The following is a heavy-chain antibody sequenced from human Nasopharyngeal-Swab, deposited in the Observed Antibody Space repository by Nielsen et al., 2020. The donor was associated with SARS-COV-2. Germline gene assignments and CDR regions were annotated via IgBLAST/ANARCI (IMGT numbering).Heavy chain of an antibody. CDR3: ARRFHSSSWYTDYDY. V-gene: IGHV5-10-1*01. CDR2: IDPSDSYT. J-gene: IGHJ4*02. Sequence: VRQMPGKGLEWMGRIDPSDSYTNYSPSFQGHVTISADKSISTAYLQWSSLKASDIAMYYCARRFHSSSWYTDYDYWGQGTLVTVSS. D-gene: IGHD6-13*01.